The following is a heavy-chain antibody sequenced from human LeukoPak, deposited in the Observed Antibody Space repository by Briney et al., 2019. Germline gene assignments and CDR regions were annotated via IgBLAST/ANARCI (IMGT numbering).Heavy chain of an antibody. V-gene: IGHV3-48*01. Sequence: QSGGSLRLSCVASGFTFRTYSMNWVRQAPGKGLEWVSYISSSSTTIYYADSMKGRFTISRDNAKNSLYLQMNSLRAEDTAVYYCATLPDIVVVVAAFDYWGQGTLVTVSS. CDR3: ATLPDIVVVVAAFDY. CDR1: GFTFRTYS. D-gene: IGHD2-15*01. J-gene: IGHJ4*02. CDR2: ISSSSTTI.